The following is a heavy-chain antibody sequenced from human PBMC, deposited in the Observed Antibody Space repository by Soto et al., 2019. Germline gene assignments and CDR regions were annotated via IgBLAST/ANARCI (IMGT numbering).Heavy chain of an antibody. CDR1: GYTFTSYG. J-gene: IGHJ5*02. CDR2: INAANGDT. CDR3: VRRNVSATGIDWFDP. D-gene: IGHD6-13*01. V-gene: IGHV1-3*01. Sequence: ASVKVSCKASGYTFTSYGIHWVRQAPGQRLEWMGWINAANGDTKYSPKFQGRVTITRDTSASTAYMELSSLRSEDTAVYYCVRRNVSATGIDWFDPWGQGTLVTVSS.